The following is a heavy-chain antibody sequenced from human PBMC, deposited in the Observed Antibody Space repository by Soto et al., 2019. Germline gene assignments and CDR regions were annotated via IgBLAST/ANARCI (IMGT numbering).Heavy chain of an antibody. J-gene: IGHJ5*02. CDR2: IGIAGDT. CDR1: GFTFSSYD. V-gene: IGHV3-13*01. D-gene: IGHD2-15*01. CDR3: ARGTYCSGGRCYPHNWFDP. Sequence: PGGSLRLSCAASGFTFSSYDMHWVRQVTGKGLEWVSAIGIAGDTYYVGSVKGRFTISRENAKNSLSLQMDSLRAKDTAVYYCARGTYCSGGRCYPHNWFDPWGQGTLVTVSS.